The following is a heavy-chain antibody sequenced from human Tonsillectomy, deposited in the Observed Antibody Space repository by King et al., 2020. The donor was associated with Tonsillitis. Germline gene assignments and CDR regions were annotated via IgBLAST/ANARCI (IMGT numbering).Heavy chain of an antibody. V-gene: IGHV1-18*01. CDR3: ARDCHVPADIVHYCYYYMDV. D-gene: IGHD2-2*02. CDR2: ISAYNDNT. Sequence: QLVQSGAEVKKPGASVKVSCKASGYILTSYGISWVRQAPGQGLEWMGWISAYNDNTNYAQKFQGRVTMTTDTSTSTAYIGLRSLRSDDTAVYYCARDCHVPADIVHYCYYYMDVWGTGTTVTVSS. J-gene: IGHJ6*03. CDR1: GYILTSYG.